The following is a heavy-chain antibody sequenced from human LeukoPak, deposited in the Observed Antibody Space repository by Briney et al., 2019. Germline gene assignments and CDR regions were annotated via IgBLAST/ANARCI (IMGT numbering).Heavy chain of an antibody. CDR3: ARESVAGYWYFDL. Sequence: GGSLRLSCAASGFTFSDYYMSWIRQAPGKGLEWVSAVSGSGGSTYYADSVKGRFTISRDNSKNTLYLQMNSLRAEDTAVYYCARESVAGYWYFDLWGRGTLVTVSS. CDR2: VSGSGGST. V-gene: IGHV3-23*01. J-gene: IGHJ2*01. D-gene: IGHD6-19*01. CDR1: GFTFSDYY.